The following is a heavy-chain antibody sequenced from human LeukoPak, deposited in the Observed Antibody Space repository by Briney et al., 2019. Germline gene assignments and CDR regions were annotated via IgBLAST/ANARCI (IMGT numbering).Heavy chain of an antibody. Sequence: GGSLRLSCAASGFTFSSYSMNWVRQAPGKGLEWVSAISGSGGSTYYADSVKGRFTVSRDNSKNTLYLQMNSLRAEDTAVYYCAKYGYWGLFDYWGQETLVTVSS. CDR1: GFTFSSYS. J-gene: IGHJ4*02. CDR2: ISGSGGST. D-gene: IGHD7-27*01. V-gene: IGHV3-23*01. CDR3: AKYGYWGLFDY.